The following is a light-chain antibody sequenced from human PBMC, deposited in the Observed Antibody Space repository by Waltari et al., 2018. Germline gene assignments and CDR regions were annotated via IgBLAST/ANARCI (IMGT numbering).Light chain of an antibody. J-gene: IGLJ2*01. Sequence: QSALTQPASVSGSPGQSITISCTGTSSDVGAYNYVSWYQQHPGKAPKLMIFDVSNRPSGVSNRFSGSKSGNTASLTISGLQAEDEAGYYCSSHISSSTLELFGGGTSLTVL. CDR2: DVS. V-gene: IGLV2-14*03. CDR1: SSDVGAYNY. CDR3: SSHISSSTLEL.